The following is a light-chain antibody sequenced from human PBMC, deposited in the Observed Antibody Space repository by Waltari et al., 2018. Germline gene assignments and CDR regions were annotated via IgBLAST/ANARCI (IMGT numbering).Light chain of an antibody. CDR1: QSVSIY. J-gene: IGKJ1*01. CDR2: HTS. V-gene: IGKV3-20*01. CDR3: QQYKNLPVS. Sequence: IVLTHSPGTLSFSQGGGATPSCRASQSVSIYLAWYQQKPGQAPRLLIYHTSTRATGIPDRFSGSGSGTDFSLTISGLEPEDFAVYYCQQYKNLPVSFGQGTRVEIK.